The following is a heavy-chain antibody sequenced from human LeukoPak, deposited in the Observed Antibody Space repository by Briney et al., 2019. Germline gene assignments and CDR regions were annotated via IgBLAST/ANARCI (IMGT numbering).Heavy chain of an antibody. Sequence: SVKVSCKASGYTFTSYGISWVRQAPGQGLEWMGGIIPIFGTANYAQKFQGRVTITADKSTSTAYMELSSLRSEDTAVYYCARVGRIRELRFNYWGQGTLVTVSS. V-gene: IGHV1-69*06. CDR1: GYTFTSYG. D-gene: IGHD3-10*01. CDR2: IIPIFGTA. CDR3: ARVGRIRELRFNY. J-gene: IGHJ4*02.